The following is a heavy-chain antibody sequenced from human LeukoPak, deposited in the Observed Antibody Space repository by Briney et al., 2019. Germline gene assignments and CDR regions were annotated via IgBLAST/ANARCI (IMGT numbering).Heavy chain of an antibody. V-gene: IGHV3-9*01. D-gene: IGHD6-19*01. CDR2: MSWTSGSI. CDR1: EFTFDDYV. Sequence: HPGGSLRLSCGVSEFTFDDYVIHWVRQGPEKGLEWVAAMSWTSGSIAYADSVKGRFNIFRDNAQSSLYLQMNSLRAEDTAFYYCARSSGSYDGYYGVEVWGQGTTVIVSS. J-gene: IGHJ6*02. CDR3: ARSSGSYDGYYGVEV.